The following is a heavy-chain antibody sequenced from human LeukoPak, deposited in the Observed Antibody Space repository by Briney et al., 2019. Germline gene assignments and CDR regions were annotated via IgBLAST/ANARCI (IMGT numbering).Heavy chain of an antibody. CDR2: IKEDGTRK. D-gene: IGHD1-26*01. CDR3: VRAGWELDY. Sequence: GGSLRLSCAASGFTFAYYWMAWVRQAPGRGLEWVASIKEDGTRKYYVDSVKGRFTIYKDDAKSALFLQMDSLRVEDTAIYYCVRAGWELDYWGQGTLVTVSS. CDR1: GFTFAYYW. J-gene: IGHJ4*02. V-gene: IGHV3-7*01.